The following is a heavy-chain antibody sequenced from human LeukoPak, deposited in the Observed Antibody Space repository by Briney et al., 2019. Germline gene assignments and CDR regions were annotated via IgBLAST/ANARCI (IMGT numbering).Heavy chain of an antibody. V-gene: IGHV3-30-3*01. Sequence: PGGSLRLSCAVSGFTFSGYTMHWVRQAPGKGLEWVAVISFDGSNKYYEDSVKGSFTISRDNSKNTLYLQMNSLSPDDTAIYYCARDTLWEWGQGTLVTVSS. CDR2: ISFDGSNK. CDR1: GFTFSGYT. J-gene: IGHJ4*02. CDR3: ARDTLWE. D-gene: IGHD1-26*01.